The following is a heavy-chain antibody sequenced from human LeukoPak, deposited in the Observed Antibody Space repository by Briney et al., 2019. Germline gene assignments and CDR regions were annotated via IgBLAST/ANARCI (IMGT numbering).Heavy chain of an antibody. D-gene: IGHD5-12*01. CDR1: GGDFSGYA. J-gene: IGHJ4*02. Sequence: SVKVSCKAFGGDFSGYAISWVRQAPGQGLEWMGGIIPIFGTANYAQKFQGRVTITADESTSTAYMELSSLRSEDTAVYYCARENRWLRSFDYWGQGTLVTVSS. CDR3: ARENRWLRSFDY. CDR2: IIPIFGTA. V-gene: IGHV1-69*13.